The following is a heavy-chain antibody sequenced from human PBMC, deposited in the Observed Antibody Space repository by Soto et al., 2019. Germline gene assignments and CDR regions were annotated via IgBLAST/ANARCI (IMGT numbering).Heavy chain of an antibody. CDR3: AKGNPYGGNAYYFDY. Sequence: SGGSLRLSCAASGFTFNDYAMRWVRHAAGKGLEWVSTISASGGSTHYADSVKGLFTISRDNSKNTLYLQMNSLRAEDTALYYCAKGNPYGGNAYYFDYCGQGTLVTVSS. V-gene: IGHV3-23*01. J-gene: IGHJ4*02. CDR2: ISASGGST. D-gene: IGHD2-15*01. CDR1: GFTFNDYA.